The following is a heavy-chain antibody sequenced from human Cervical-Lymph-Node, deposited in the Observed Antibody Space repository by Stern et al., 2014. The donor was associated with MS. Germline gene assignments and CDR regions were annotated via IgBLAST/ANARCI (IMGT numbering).Heavy chain of an antibody. CDR1: GGSIRSSSYY. Sequence: QLQLQESGPGLVKPSETLSLTCTVSGGSIRSSSYYWGWIRQPPGKGLEWIGSVYDSGRTWYNPALRSQTTIPEATSKNLFSLNMTTVTAADTAVYYCARGPPMDVWGQGTTVTISS. CDR2: VYDSGRT. J-gene: IGHJ6*02. CDR3: ARGPPMDV. V-gene: IGHV4-39*01.